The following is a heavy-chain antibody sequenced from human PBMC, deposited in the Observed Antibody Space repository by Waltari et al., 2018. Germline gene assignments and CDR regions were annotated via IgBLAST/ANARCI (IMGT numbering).Heavy chain of an antibody. CDR2: IYYSGST. Sequence: QLQLQESGPGLVKPSETLSLTCTVSGGSISSSSYYWGWIRQPPGKGLEWIGSIYYSGSTNYNPSLKSRVTISVDTSKNQFSLKLSSVTAADTAVYYCAKRNYAYPFDYWGQGTLVTVSS. CDR3: AKRNYAYPFDY. CDR1: GGSISSSSYY. J-gene: IGHJ4*02. V-gene: IGHV4-39*07. D-gene: IGHD4-4*01.